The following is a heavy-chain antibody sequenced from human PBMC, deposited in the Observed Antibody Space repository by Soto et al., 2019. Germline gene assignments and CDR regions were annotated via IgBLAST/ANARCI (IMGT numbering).Heavy chain of an antibody. D-gene: IGHD3-9*01. CDR2: ISGSGGST. CDR1: GFTFSSYA. J-gene: IGHJ3*02. V-gene: IGHV3-23*01. Sequence: GGSLRLSCAASGFTFSSYAMSWVRQAPGKGLEWVSAISGSGGSTYYADSVKGRFTISRDNSKNTLYLQVNSLRAEDTAVYYCAKDRLTYPASLWGTYDIFTGSDAFDIWGQGTMVTVSS. CDR3: AKDRLTYPASLWGTYDIFTGSDAFDI.